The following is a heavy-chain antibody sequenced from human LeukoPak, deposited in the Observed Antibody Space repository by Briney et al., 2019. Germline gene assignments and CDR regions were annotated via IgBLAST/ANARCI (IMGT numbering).Heavy chain of an antibody. J-gene: IGHJ4*02. Sequence: GASVKVSCKASGYTFTSYDINWVRQATGQGLEWMGWMNPNSGNTGYAQKFQGRVTMTRNTSISTAYMELSSLRPEDTAVYYCARVPPQRYSYDTPLDYWGQGTLVTVSS. D-gene: IGHD5-18*01. V-gene: IGHV1-8*01. CDR1: GYTFTSYD. CDR3: ARVPPQRYSYDTPLDY. CDR2: MNPNSGNT.